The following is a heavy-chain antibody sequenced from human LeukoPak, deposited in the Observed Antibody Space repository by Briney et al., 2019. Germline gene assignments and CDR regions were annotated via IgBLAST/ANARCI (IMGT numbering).Heavy chain of an antibody. CDR3: ARDQGGATESY. J-gene: IGHJ4*02. CDR1: GYTFTSYG. CDR2: INTNTGNP. V-gene: IGHV7-4-1*02. D-gene: IGHD1-26*01. Sequence: GASVNVSCKASGYTFTSYGISWVRQAPGQGLEWMGWINTNTGNPTYAQGFTGHFVFSLDTSVSTAYLQISSLKAEDTAVYYCARDQGGATESYWGQGTLVTVSS.